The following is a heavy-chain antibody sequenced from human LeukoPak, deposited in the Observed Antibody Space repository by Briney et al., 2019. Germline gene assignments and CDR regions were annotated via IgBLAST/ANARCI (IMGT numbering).Heavy chain of an antibody. V-gene: IGHV3-53*01. Sequence: GGSLRLSCAASGFTVSNNRLSWVRQAPGMGLEWVSTIYSDGNTYYPDSVKGRFTISRDGSKNTLYLQLNSLRTEDTAIYYCVRERGGSNSEHWGQGTLVTVSS. CDR2: IYSDGNT. J-gene: IGHJ1*01. D-gene: IGHD1-26*01. CDR3: VRERGGSNSEH. CDR1: GFTVSNNR.